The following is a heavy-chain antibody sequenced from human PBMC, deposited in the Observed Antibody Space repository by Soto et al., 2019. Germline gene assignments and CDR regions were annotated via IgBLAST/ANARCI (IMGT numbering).Heavy chain of an antibody. Sequence: PGGSLRLSCAASGFTFDDYAMHWVRQAPGKGLEWVSGISWNSGSIGYADSVKGRFTISRDNAKNSLYLQMNSLRAEDTALYYCAKDTGIADNYFDYWGQGTLVTVSS. CDR3: AKDTGIADNYFDY. V-gene: IGHV3-9*01. CDR2: ISWNSGSI. J-gene: IGHJ4*02. D-gene: IGHD6-13*01. CDR1: GFTFDDYA.